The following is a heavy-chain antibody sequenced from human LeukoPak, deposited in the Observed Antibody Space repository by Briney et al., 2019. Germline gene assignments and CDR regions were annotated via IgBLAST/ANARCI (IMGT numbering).Heavy chain of an antibody. CDR2: ISYDGSNK. CDR1: GFTFSSYG. D-gene: IGHD3-22*01. CDR3: AKEALVTMIVVVITIRAFTLPHY. V-gene: IGHV3-30*18. Sequence: PGGSLRLSCAASGFTFSSYGMHWVRQAPGKGLEWVAVISYDGSNKYYADSVKGRFTISRDNSKSTLYLQMNSLRAEDTAVYYCAKEALVTMIVVVITIRAFTLPHYWGQGTLVTVSS. J-gene: IGHJ4*02.